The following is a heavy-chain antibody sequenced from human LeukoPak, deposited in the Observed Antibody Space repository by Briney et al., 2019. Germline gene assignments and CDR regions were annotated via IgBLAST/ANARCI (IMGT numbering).Heavy chain of an antibody. V-gene: IGHV3-30*01. D-gene: IGHD3-22*01. CDR3: ARPYVDYYDSSGYYSYFDY. J-gene: IGHJ4*02. CDR2: ISYDGSNK. Sequence: GRSLRLPCAASGFTFSSYAMHWVRQAPGKGLEWVAVISYDGSNKYYADSVKGRFTISRGNSKNTLYLQMNSLRAEDTAVYYCARPYVDYYDSSGYYSYFDYWGQGTLVTVSS. CDR1: GFTFSSYA.